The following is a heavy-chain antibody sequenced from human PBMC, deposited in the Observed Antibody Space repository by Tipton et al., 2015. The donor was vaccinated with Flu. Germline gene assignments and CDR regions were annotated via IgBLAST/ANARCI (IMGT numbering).Heavy chain of an antibody. V-gene: IGHV4-59*11. Sequence: TLSLTCAVYGGSFSDHYWTWLRQPPGKGLEWIGYIYYSGSTNYNPSLKSRVTISVDTSKNQFSLKLSSVTAADTAVYYCARDNHFSMDVWGQGTTVTVS. D-gene: IGHD1-14*01. J-gene: IGHJ6*02. CDR3: ARDNHFSMDV. CDR1: GGSFSDHY. CDR2: IYYSGST.